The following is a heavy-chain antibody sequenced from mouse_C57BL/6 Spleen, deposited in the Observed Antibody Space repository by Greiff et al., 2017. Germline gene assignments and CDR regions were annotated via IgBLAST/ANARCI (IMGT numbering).Heavy chain of an antibody. CDR2: IDPSDSYP. CDR3: ARLRDWDGAWFAY. D-gene: IGHD4-1*01. V-gene: IGHV1-50*01. Sequence: QVQLQQPGAELVKPGASVKLSCKASGYTFTSYWMQWVKQRPGQGLEWIGEIDPSDSYPNYNQKFKGKATLTVDPSSSTAYMQLSSLTSEDSAVYYGARLRDWDGAWFAYWGQGTLVTVSA. J-gene: IGHJ3*01. CDR1: GYTFTSYW.